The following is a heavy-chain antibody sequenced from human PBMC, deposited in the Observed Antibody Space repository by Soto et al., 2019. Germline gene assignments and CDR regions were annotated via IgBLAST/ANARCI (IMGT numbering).Heavy chain of an antibody. CDR1: VFTFSTYA. Sequence: GGALRLSCAASVFTFSTYAMSWVRQAPGKGLEWVSAISGSGGSTYYPDSVKGRFTISRDNSKNTLYLQMNSLRAEDTAVYYCAKVDSNTFRVYGMDVWGQGTTVTVSS. V-gene: IGHV3-23*01. CDR2: ISGSGGST. D-gene: IGHD2-2*03. CDR3: AKVDSNTFRVYGMDV. J-gene: IGHJ6*02.